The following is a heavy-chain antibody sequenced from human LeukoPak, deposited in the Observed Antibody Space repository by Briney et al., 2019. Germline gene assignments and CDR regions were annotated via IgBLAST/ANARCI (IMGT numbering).Heavy chain of an antibody. Sequence: SETLSLTCTVSGGSISSSSYYWGWIRQPPGKGLEWIGSIYYSGSTYYNPSLKSRVTISVDASKNQFSLKLSSVTAADTAVYYCARSGSTSYPRNWFDPWGQGTLVTVSS. CDR2: IYYSGST. CDR3: ARSGSTSYPRNWFDP. CDR1: GGSISSSSYY. V-gene: IGHV4-39*01. D-gene: IGHD2-2*01. J-gene: IGHJ5*02.